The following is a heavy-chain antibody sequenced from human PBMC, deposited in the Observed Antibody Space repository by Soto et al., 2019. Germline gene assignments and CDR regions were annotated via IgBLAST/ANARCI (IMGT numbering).Heavy chain of an antibody. V-gene: IGHV1-46*03. D-gene: IGHD2-8*01. Sequence: VASVKVACKASGYTFTSYYMHWVRQAPGQGLEWMGIINPSDGTTSYAQKFQGRVTMTRDTSTSTVYMALGSLRSEDTAVYYCARDNGFRAAAYWGQGTLVTVSS. J-gene: IGHJ4*02. CDR2: INPSDGTT. CDR1: GYTFTSYY. CDR3: ARDNGFRAAAY.